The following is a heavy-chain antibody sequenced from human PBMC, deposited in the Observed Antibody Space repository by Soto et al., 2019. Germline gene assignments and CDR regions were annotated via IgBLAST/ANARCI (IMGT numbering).Heavy chain of an antibody. J-gene: IGHJ6*03. CDR3: ATWVVLAGYYTGYYYMDV. CDR2: FDPEDGET. D-gene: IGHD3-3*01. CDR1: GYTLTELS. V-gene: IGHV1-24*01. Sequence: ASVKVSCKVSGYTLTELSMHWVRQAPGKGLEWMGGFDPEDGETIYAQKFQGRVTMTEDTSTDTAYMELSSLRSEDTAVYYCATWVVLAGYYTGYYYMDVWGKGTTVTVSS.